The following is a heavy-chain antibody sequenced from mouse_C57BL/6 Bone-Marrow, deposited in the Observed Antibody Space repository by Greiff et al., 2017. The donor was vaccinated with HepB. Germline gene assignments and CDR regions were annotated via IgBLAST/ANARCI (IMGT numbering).Heavy chain of an antibody. CDR1: GFSLSTSNMG. CDR2: IWWNGDK. D-gene: IGHD2-12*01. V-gene: IGHV8-5*01. J-gene: IGHJ4*01. CDR3: AQIGGRRGRARDYYAMDY. Sequence: QVTLKVSGPGILQPSQTLSLTCSFSGFSLSTSNMGIGWIRQPSGKGLEWLAHIWWNGDKYYNPSLKRRLTISKDTSNNQEVLKITSVDTADTSTYYCAQIGGRRGRARDYYAMDYWGQGTSVTVSS.